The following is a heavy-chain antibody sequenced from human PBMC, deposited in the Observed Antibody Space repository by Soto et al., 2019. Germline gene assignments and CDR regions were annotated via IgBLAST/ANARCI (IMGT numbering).Heavy chain of an antibody. CDR1: GYSFTSYW. J-gene: IGHJ4*02. Sequence: GEALKITWKGSGYSFTSYWIGWVRQMPGKGLELMVIIYPGDSDTRYSPSFQGQVTISADKSISTAYLQWSSLKASDTPMHYCASSRDYYDSSGYVYXWGQGTLFTVSX. CDR2: IYPGDSDT. V-gene: IGHV5-51*01. D-gene: IGHD3-22*01. CDR3: ASSRDYYDSSGYVYX.